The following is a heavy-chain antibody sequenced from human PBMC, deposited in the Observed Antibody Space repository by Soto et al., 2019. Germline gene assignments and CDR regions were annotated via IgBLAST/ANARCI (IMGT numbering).Heavy chain of an antibody. D-gene: IGHD2-15*01. V-gene: IGHV3-23*01. CDR2: ISASGGRT. Sequence: GGSLRLSCAASGFTFSSYAMTWVRQAPGKGLEWLSDISASGGRTNYADSVKGRFTISRDNFKKTLYLQMNSLRAEDTAMYYCNKSGPYCSDNSCYYSWGQGTLVTVYS. J-gene: IGHJ5*02. CDR1: GFTFSSYA. CDR3: NKSGPYCSDNSCYYS.